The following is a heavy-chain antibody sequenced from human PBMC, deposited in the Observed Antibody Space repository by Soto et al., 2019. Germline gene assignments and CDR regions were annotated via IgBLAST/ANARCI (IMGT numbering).Heavy chain of an antibody. CDR2: INYSGRS. J-gene: IGHJ5*02. D-gene: IGHD2-8*02. Sequence: QVQLQESGPGLVKSSETLSLTCSVSGDSSSTYYWGWIRQPPGKGLEWIGYINYSGRSNHKPSLKSRLSISVDASKNQVSLKLPSVTAADKAVYYCARSYCADSVSCNWFAPWGQGTLVVVSS. V-gene: IGHV4-59*01. CDR3: ARSYCADSVSCNWFAP. CDR1: GDSSSTYY.